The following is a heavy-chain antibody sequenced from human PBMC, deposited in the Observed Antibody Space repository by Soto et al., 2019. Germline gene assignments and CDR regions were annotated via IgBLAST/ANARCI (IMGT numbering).Heavy chain of an antibody. CDR1: GFTFSSYS. D-gene: IGHD3-22*01. V-gene: IGHV3-21*01. CDR2: ISSSSRYI. CDR3: ATGEYYYDSSGYYYC. Sequence: EVQLVESGGGLVKPGGSLRLSCAASGFTFSSYSMNWVRQAPGKGLEWVSSISSSSRYIYYADSVKGRFTISRDNAQHSLHLQMNSLRAADTAVYYCATGEYYYDSSGYYYCWGQGTLVTVSS. J-gene: IGHJ4*02.